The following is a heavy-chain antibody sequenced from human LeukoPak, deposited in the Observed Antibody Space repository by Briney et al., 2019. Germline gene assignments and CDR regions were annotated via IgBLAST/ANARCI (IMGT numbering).Heavy chain of an antibody. CDR1: GFTFSSYS. V-gene: IGHV3-48*01. CDR2: ISGSGSSI. J-gene: IGHJ4*02. CDR3: ARQLDS. Sequence: GGSLRLSCAASGFTFSSYSMNWVRQTPGKGLEWVSYISGSGSSIYYADSVKGRFTISRDNAKNSLYLQMNSLRAEDTAVYYCARQLDSWGQGTLVTVSS.